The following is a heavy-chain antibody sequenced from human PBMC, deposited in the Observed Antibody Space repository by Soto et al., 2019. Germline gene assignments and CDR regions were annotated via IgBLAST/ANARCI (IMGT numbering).Heavy chain of an antibody. CDR2: IYYSGST. V-gene: IGHV4-59*01. D-gene: IGHD4-4*01. J-gene: IGHJ4*02. Sequence: SETLSLTCTVSGGSISSYYWSWIRQPPGKGLEWIGYIYYSGSTNYNPSLKSRVTISADTSKNQFSLKLSSVTAADTAVYYCARGSRMATVYFDYWGQGTLVTVS. CDR1: GGSISSYY. CDR3: ARGSRMATVYFDY.